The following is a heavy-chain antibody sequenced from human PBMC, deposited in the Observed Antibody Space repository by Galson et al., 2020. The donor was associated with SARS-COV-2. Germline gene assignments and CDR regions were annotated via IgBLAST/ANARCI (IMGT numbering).Heavy chain of an antibody. Sequence: GESLKISCAASGFTFSSYAMHWVRQAPGKGLEWVAVISYDGSNKYYADSVKGRFTISRDNSKNTLYLQMNSLRAEDTAVHYCAREGAVATLIDYWGQGTLVTVSS. V-gene: IGHV3-30*04. CDR3: AREGAVATLIDY. D-gene: IGHD5-12*01. CDR2: ISYDGSNK. J-gene: IGHJ4*02. CDR1: GFTFSSYA.